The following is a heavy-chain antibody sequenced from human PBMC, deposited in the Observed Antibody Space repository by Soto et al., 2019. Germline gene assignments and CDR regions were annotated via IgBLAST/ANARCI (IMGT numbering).Heavy chain of an antibody. J-gene: IGHJ6*02. CDR2: MGYNGFT. V-gene: IGHV4-59*08. Sequence: QVQLQESGPGLVKPSETLSLTCTISGGPMNNYYCSWFRQPRGQGLEWIGYMGYNGFTRYNPSLRSRVAISLDTAQNQIFLNLSPVTAADTALYYCARQGFGELHGLVDVWGQGITVTVSS. CDR1: GGPMNNYY. CDR3: ARQGFGELHGLVDV. D-gene: IGHD3-10*01.